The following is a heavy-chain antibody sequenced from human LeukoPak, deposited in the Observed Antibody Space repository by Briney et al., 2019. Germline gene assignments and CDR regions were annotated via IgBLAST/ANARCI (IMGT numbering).Heavy chain of an antibody. J-gene: IGHJ5*02. D-gene: IGHD6-19*01. CDR1: GGSISGYY. Sequence: SETLSLTCTVSGGSISGYYWSWIRQPPGKGLEWIGYIYYSGSTNYNPSLKSRVTISVDTSKNQFSLKLSSVTAADTAVYYCARDDSSGWFDPWGQGTLVTVSS. V-gene: IGHV4-59*01. CDR2: IYYSGST. CDR3: ARDDSSGWFDP.